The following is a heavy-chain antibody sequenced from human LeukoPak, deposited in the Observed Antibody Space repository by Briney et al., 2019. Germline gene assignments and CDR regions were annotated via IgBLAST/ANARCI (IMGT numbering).Heavy chain of an antibody. CDR3: ARDARPCRGAPCYSKDAFDF. CDR1: GFTFSSYE. D-gene: IGHD2-15*01. Sequence: GGSLRLSCSASGFTFSSYEMNWVRQAPGKGLEWVSYISSSGSITYYADSVKGRFTVSRDNAKNSLYLQMNSLTAEDTAVYYCARDARPCRGAPCYSKDAFDFWGQGTMVTVSS. J-gene: IGHJ3*01. V-gene: IGHV3-48*03. CDR2: ISSSGSIT.